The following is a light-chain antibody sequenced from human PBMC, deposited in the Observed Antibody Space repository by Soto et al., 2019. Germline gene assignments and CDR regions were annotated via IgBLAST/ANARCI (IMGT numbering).Light chain of an antibody. CDR1: SSDVATYNL. J-gene: IGLJ3*02. CDR2: EVT. Sequence: QSVLTQPASVSGSPGQSIIIYCTGTSSDVATYNLVSWYQQRPGTAPQLIIYEVTKRPSGVSTRFSGSQSGNTASLTISGLQADDEADYYCCSRVFGGGTKLTVL. CDR3: CSRV. V-gene: IGLV2-23*02.